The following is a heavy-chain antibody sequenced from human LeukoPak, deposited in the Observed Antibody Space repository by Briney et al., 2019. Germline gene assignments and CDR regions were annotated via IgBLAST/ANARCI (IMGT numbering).Heavy chain of an antibody. CDR1: GYTFTGYY. D-gene: IGHD6-13*01. Sequence: VPSVKVSCKASGYTFTGYYMHWVRQAPGQGLEWMGWINPHSGGTNYAQKFQRRVTITRHTSISTPYMELSRLRSDDTAVYCCARERRTSSRGSFNYWGQGALVTVSS. J-gene: IGHJ4*02. CDR2: INPHSGGT. CDR3: ARERRTSSRGSFNY. V-gene: IGHV1-2*02.